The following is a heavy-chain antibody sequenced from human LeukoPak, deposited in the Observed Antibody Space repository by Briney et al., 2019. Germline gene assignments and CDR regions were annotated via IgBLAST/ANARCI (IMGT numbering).Heavy chain of an antibody. CDR1: GYTFTGYS. CDR3: ARGYPGYFDY. CDR2: INPNSGGT. D-gene: IGHD3-16*02. Sequence: GASVKVSCKASGYTFTGYSMHWVRQAPGQGLEWMGWINPNSGGTNYAQKFQGWVTMTRVTSISTAYMELSRLRSDDTAVYYCARGYPGYFDYWGQGTLVTVSS. V-gene: IGHV1-2*04. J-gene: IGHJ4*02.